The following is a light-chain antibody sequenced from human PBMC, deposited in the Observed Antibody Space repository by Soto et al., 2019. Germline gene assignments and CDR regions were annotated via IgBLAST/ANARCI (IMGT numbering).Light chain of an antibody. Sequence: IVLTPSPGTVSLSPGESVTLSGGASPSVSSNYLAWYQQKPGQGPRPLIYGASTRAAGISARFSGSGSGTDFTLTIRRLEPEDLAVYYCNQYGSSNRTFGQGTKVDIK. CDR2: GAS. V-gene: IGKV3-20*01. J-gene: IGKJ1*01. CDR1: PSVSSNY. CDR3: NQYGSSNRT.